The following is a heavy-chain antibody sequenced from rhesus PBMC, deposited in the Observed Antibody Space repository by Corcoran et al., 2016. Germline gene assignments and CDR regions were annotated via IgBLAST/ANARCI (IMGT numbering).Heavy chain of an antibody. D-gene: IGHD6-13*01. Sequence: QVQLQESGPGLVKPSETLSLICAVSGGSLSSYWWSWIRQPLGTGLEWIGEINGNTGITTYNPSLRSRGTISKGASKNRCSLKLNSVTAADTAVDYCARYASDSSSDGCFDYWGQGVLVTVSS. CDR1: GGSLSSYW. V-gene: IGHV4-80*01. CDR3: ARYASDSSSDGCFDY. J-gene: IGHJ4*01. CDR2: INGNTGIT.